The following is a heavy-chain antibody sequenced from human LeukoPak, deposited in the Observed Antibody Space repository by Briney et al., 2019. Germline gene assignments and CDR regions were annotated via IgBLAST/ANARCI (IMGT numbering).Heavy chain of an antibody. CDR2: INTDGSST. V-gene: IGHV3-74*01. J-gene: IGHJ4*02. CDR3: ARGSSAAGYLFDY. CDR1: GFTFSSYW. D-gene: IGHD6-13*01. Sequence: GGSLRLSCAASGFTFSSYWMHWVRQAPGKGLVWVSRINTDGSSTTYADSVKGRFTISRDNAKNTLYLQMNSLRAEDTAVHYCARGSSAAGYLFDYWGQGTLVTVSS.